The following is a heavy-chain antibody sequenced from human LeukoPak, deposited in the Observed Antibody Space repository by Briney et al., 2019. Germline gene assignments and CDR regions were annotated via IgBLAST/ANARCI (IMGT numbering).Heavy chain of an antibody. CDR1: GLTFSSHA. D-gene: IGHD5-12*01. V-gene: IGHV3-23*01. Sequence: GGSLRLACAASGLTFSSHAMSWVRQAPGKGLEWVSVISGSGRSAYYADSLKGRFTISRDNSKDTVYLQINSLRAEDTALYYCAQDYSGYDLSAGYWGQGTLVTVAS. CDR3: AQDYSGYDLSAGY. CDR2: ISGSGRSA. J-gene: IGHJ4*02.